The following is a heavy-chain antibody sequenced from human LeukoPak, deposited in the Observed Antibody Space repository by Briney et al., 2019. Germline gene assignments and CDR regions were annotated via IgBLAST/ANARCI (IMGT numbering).Heavy chain of an antibody. J-gene: IGHJ3*02. CDR1: GYTFTSYY. CDR2: INPSGGST. D-gene: IGHD2-8*01. Sequence: ASVKVSCKASGYTFTSYYMHWVRQAPGQGLEWMGIINPSGGSTSYAQKFQGRVTMTRDMSTSTVYMELSRLRSDDTAVYYCAREAVLMVYARADAFDIWGQGTMVTVSS. V-gene: IGHV1-46*01. CDR3: AREAVLMVYARADAFDI.